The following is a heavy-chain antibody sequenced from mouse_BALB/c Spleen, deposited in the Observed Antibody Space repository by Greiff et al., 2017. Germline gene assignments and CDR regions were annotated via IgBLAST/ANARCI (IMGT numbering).Heavy chain of an antibody. CDR2: ISSGGSYT. D-gene: IGHD3-1*01. CDR1: GFTFSSYT. J-gene: IGHJ4*01. V-gene: IGHV5-6-4*01. CDR3: TRDRDTATGMDAMDY. Sequence: EVMLVESGGGLVKPGGSLKLSCAASGFTFSSYTMSWVRQTPEKRLEWVATISSGGSYTYYPDSVKGRFTISRDNAKNTLYLQMSSLKSEDTAMYYCTRDRDTATGMDAMDYWGQGTSVTVSS.